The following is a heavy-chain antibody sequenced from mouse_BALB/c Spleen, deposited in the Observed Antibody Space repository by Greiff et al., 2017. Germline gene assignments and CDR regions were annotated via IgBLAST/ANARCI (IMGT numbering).Heavy chain of an antibody. Sequence: QVQLQQSGPELVKPGASVKMSCKASGYTFTSDWMHWVKQRPGQGLEWIGMIIPSNSETRLNQKFKDKTTLNVDKSSNTAYMQLSSLTSEDSAVSYCARWDNGYYVAWFADWGQGTLVTVSA. V-gene: IGHV1S127*01. CDR2: IIPSNSET. CDR1: GYTFTSDW. CDR3: ARWDNGYYVAWFAD. J-gene: IGHJ3*01. D-gene: IGHD2-3*01.